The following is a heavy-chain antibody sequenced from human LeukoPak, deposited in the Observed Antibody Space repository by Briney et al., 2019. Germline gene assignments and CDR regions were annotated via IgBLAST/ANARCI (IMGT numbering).Heavy chain of an antibody. CDR1: GGSISSYY. Sequence: SETLSLTCTVSGGSISSYYWSWIRQPPGKGLEWIGSIYYSGSTNYNPSLKSRVTISVDTSKNQFSLKLSSVTAADTAVYYCAREYYYDSSGYYPSIYYFDYWGQGTLVTVSS. V-gene: IGHV4-59*01. CDR3: AREYYYDSSGYYPSIYYFDY. D-gene: IGHD3-22*01. CDR2: IYYSGST. J-gene: IGHJ4*02.